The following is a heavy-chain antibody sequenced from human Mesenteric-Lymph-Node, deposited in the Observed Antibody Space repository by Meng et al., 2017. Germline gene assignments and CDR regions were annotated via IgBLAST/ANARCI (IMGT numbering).Heavy chain of an antibody. Sequence: QGQLQGSGPGLVKPSQTLSLTCTVSGGSISSGNHYWSWIRQHPGKGLEYIGYIYYSGSTYYNPSLKRRVIISVDTSKNQFSLRLNSVTAADTAVYYCASLYGDSSVWYLDLWGRGTLVTVSS. D-gene: IGHD4-17*01. J-gene: IGHJ2*01. CDR3: ASLYGDSSVWYLDL. CDR1: GGSISSGNHY. V-gene: IGHV4-31*03. CDR2: IYYSGST.